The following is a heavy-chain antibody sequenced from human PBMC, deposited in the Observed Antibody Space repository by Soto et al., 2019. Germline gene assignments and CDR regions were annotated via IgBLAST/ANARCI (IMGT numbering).Heavy chain of an antibody. V-gene: IGHV3-48*02. J-gene: IGHJ6*02. CDR2: ISSSSSTI. CDR1: GFTFSSYS. CDR3: ARDVIDTAMVNLFYYYYGMDV. D-gene: IGHD5-18*01. Sequence: GTLRLSWAAPGFTFSSYSMNCVRQAPGKGLEWVSYISSSSSTIYYADSVKGRFTISRDNAKNSLYLQMNSRRDEDTAVYYCARDVIDTAMVNLFYYYYGMDVWGQGTTVTVSS.